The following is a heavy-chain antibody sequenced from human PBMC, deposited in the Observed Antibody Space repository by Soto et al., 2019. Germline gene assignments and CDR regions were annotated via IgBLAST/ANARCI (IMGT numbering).Heavy chain of an antibody. CDR1: GFTFSSYA. V-gene: IGHV3-30-3*01. J-gene: IGHJ4*02. Sequence: PGGSLRLSCAASGFTFSSYAMHWVRQAPGKGLEWVAVISYDGSNKYYADSVKGRFTISRDNSKNTLYLQMNSLRAEDTAVYYCARVMGIYDFWSGHPFDYWGQGTLVTVSS. D-gene: IGHD3-3*01. CDR2: ISYDGSNK. CDR3: ARVMGIYDFWSGHPFDY.